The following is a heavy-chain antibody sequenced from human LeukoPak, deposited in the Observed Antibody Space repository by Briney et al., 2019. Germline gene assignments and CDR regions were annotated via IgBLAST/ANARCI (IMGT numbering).Heavy chain of an antibody. V-gene: IGHV3-23*01. CDR3: ANHPGGSFDY. D-gene: IGHD3-16*01. CDR1: GFTFSSST. CDR2: ISGTDDNT. J-gene: IGHJ4*02. Sequence: GGSPRLSCGASGFTFSSSTMSWVRQAPGKGLEWVSGISGTDDNTYYADSVKGRFTIFRDNSKDILYLYMSSLRAEDTAMYYCANHPGGSFDYWGQGTLVAVSS.